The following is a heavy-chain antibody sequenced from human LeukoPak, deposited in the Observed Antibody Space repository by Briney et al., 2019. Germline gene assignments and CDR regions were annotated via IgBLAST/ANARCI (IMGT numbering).Heavy chain of an antibody. J-gene: IGHJ4*02. CDR1: GYTFTGYY. CDR2: INPNSGGT. V-gene: IGHV1-2*04. D-gene: IGHD2-15*01. CDR3: ARDFCSGGSCYPGY. Sequence: ASVKVSCKASGYTFTGYYMHWVRQAPGQGLEWMGWINPNSGGTNYAQKFQGWVTTTRDTSISTAYMELSRLRSDDTAVYYCARDFCSGGSCYPGYWGQGTLVTVSS.